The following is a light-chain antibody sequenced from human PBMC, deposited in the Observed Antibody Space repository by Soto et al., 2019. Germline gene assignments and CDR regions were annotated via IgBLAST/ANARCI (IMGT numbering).Light chain of an antibody. CDR2: EVS. J-gene: IGLJ2*01. CDR3: SSYGGYNNVI. V-gene: IGLV2-8*01. CDR1: SSDVGGDNY. Sequence: QSVLTQPPSASGSPGQSVTISCTGTSSDVGGDNYVSWYQQHPDKAPKLIIYEVSKRPSGVPDRFSGSKSGNTASLTVSGLQAEDEADYYCSSYGGYNNVIFGGGTKLTVL.